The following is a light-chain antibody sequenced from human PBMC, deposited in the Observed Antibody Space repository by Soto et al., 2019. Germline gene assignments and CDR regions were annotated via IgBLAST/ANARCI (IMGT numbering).Light chain of an antibody. CDR1: QGISSY. Sequence: ALRMTQSPSSLSASTGDRVTITCRASQGISSYLAWYQQKPGKAPKLLIYAASTLQSGVPSRFSGSGSWTDFTLTISCLQSEDFATYYCQQYYSYPRTFGQGTKVEIK. J-gene: IGKJ1*01. CDR2: AAS. CDR3: QQYYSYPRT. V-gene: IGKV1-8*01.